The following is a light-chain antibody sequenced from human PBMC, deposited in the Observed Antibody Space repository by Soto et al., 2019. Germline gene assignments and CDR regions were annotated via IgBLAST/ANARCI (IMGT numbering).Light chain of an antibody. CDR1: QSVSST. CDR3: QLRSNWPPELT. J-gene: IGKJ4*01. V-gene: IGKV3-11*01. CDR2: DSS. Sequence: EIVMTQSPATLSVSPGERATLSCRASQSVSSTLAWYQQKPGRPPRLLIYDSSNRATGIPARFSGSGSGTDFTLTITSLEPEDFAVYYCQLRSNWPPELTFGGGTKVDIK.